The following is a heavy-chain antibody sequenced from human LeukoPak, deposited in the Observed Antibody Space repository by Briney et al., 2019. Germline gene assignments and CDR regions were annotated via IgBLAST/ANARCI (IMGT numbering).Heavy chain of an antibody. D-gene: IGHD1-26*01. J-gene: IGHJ4*02. V-gene: IGHV4-59*01. Sequence: SETLSLTCTVSGGSISNYYWSWIRQPPGKGLEWIGFIYYSGSTNYNPSLKSRVTISVDTSKNQFSLKLSSVTAADTAVYYCARDGSGSYSGTNYFDYWGQGTLVTVSS. CDR3: ARDGSGSYSGTNYFDY. CDR1: GGSISNYY. CDR2: IYYSGST.